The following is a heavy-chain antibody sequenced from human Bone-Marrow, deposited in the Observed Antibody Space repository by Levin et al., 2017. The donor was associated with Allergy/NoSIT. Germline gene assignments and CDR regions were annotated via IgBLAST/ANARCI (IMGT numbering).Heavy chain of an antibody. CDR2: IIPILGIA. D-gene: IGHD3-3*01. CDR3: ASRGYMGIWSEYYFDY. V-gene: IGHV1-69*02. CDR1: GGTFSSYT. Sequence: PGGSLRLSCKASGGTFSSYTISWVRQAPGQGLEWMGRIIPILGIANYAQKFQGRVTITADKSTSTAYMELSSLRSEDTAVYYCASRGYMGIWSEYYFDYWGQGTLVTVSS. J-gene: IGHJ4*02.